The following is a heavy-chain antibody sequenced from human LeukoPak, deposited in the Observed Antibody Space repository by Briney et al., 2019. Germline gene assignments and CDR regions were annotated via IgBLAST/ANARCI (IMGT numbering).Heavy chain of an antibody. V-gene: IGHV3-66*01. J-gene: IGHJ4*02. CDR2: IYSGGST. D-gene: IGHD5-18*01. CDR1: GFXVSSNY. CDR3: ARGYSYGPPLYFDY. Sequence: GGSLRLSCAASGFXVSSNYMSWVRQAPGKGLEWVSVIYSGGSTYYADSVKGRFTISRDNSKNTLYLQMNSLRAEDTAVYYCARGYSYGPPLYFDYWGQGTLVTVSS.